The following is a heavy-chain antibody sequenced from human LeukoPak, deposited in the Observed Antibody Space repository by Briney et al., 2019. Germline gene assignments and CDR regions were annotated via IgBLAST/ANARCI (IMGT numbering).Heavy chain of an antibody. Sequence: PGGPLRLSCAASGFTFSSYAMSWVRQAPGKGLEWVSYISSSSSTIYYADSVKGRFTISRDNAKNSLYLQMNSLRAEDTAVYYCARRGQQLNYWGQGTLVTVSS. V-gene: IGHV3-48*01. CDR3: ARRGQQLNY. CDR1: GFTFSSYA. J-gene: IGHJ4*02. CDR2: ISSSSSTI. D-gene: IGHD6-13*01.